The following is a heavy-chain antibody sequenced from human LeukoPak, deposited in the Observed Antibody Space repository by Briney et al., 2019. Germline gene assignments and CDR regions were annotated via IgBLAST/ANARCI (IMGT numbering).Heavy chain of an antibody. J-gene: IGHJ5*02. CDR3: AREYQLLLRNSNWFDP. CDR2: MNPNSGNT. CDR1: GGTFSSYA. V-gene: IGHV1-8*02. Sequence: ASVKVSCKASGGTFSSYAINWVRQATGQGLEWMGWMNPNSGNTGYAQKFQGRVTMTRNTSISTAYMELSSLRSEDTAVYYCAREYQLLLRNSNWFDPWGQGTLVTVSS. D-gene: IGHD2-2*01.